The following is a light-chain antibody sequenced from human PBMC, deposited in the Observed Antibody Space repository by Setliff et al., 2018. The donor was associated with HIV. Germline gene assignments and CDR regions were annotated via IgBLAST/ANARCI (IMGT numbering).Light chain of an antibody. CDR2: GVN. J-gene: IGLJ1*01. CDR1: STDIGTYTY. V-gene: IGLV2-14*03. Sequence: SALTQPASVSGSPGQSIAISCTGSSTDIGTYTYVSWYQQHPGQAPKLLIFGVNHRPSRVSDRFSGSKSDNTASLTISGLQAEDEADYYCSSYTRGSTPAVFGAGTKVTV. CDR3: SSYTRGSTPAV.